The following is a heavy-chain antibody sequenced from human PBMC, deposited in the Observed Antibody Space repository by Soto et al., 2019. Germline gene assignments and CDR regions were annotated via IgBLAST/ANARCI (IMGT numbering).Heavy chain of an antibody. CDR3: ARTRATPASRNLYY. CDR2: INPTGGT. Sequence: QVQLQQWGAGLLKPSETLSLTCAVYGGSFSGYYWSWVRQSPGKGLEWIGEINPTGGTNYNPSLKSRVTISVDPSKDLFALQFGSVTAADTDVYYCARTRATPASRNLYYWGQGTLVTVSS. D-gene: IGHD1-1*01. CDR1: GGSFSGYY. J-gene: IGHJ4*02. V-gene: IGHV4-34*01.